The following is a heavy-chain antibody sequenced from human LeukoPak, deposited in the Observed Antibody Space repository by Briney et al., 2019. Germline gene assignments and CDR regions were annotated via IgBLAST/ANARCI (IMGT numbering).Heavy chain of an antibody. CDR1: GGSISSYY. Sequence: PSETLSLTCTVSGGSISSYYWSWIRQPPGKGLEWIGYIYYSGSTNYNPSLKSRVTISVDTSKNQFSLKLSSVTAADTAVYYCARVAIYCSGGSCYDYYYGMDDWGQGTTVTVSS. J-gene: IGHJ6*02. CDR2: IYYSGST. CDR3: ARVAIYCSGGSCYDYYYGMDD. V-gene: IGHV4-59*01. D-gene: IGHD2-15*01.